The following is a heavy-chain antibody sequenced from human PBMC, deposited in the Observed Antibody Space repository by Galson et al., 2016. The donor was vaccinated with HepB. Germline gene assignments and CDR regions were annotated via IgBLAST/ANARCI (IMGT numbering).Heavy chain of an antibody. CDR1: GFRFSSYA. Sequence: LRLSCAASGFRFSSYAMHWVRQAPGKGLEWVAVISYDGSIISYADSVKGRFTISRHNSKNTLYLQMNSLRAEDTALYYCVRDLDDYIWGTYRTLDYWGQGTLVTVSS. D-gene: IGHD3-16*01. CDR2: ISYDGSII. V-gene: IGHV3-30*03. J-gene: IGHJ4*02. CDR3: VRDLDDYIWGTYRTLDY.